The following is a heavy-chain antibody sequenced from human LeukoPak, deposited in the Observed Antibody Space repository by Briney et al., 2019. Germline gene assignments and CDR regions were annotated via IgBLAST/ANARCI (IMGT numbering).Heavy chain of an antibody. CDR3: ARDTGYYGSGSYYTHGWFDP. D-gene: IGHD3-10*01. J-gene: IGHJ5*02. CDR2: INPNSGGT. CDR1: GYTFTGYY. V-gene: IGHV1-2*02. Sequence: ASVKVSCKASGYTFTGYYMHWVRQAPGQGLEWMGWINPNSGGTNFAQKFQGRVTMTRDTSTSTAYMELSRLRSDDTAVYYSARDTGYYGSGSYYTHGWFDPWGQGTLVTVSS.